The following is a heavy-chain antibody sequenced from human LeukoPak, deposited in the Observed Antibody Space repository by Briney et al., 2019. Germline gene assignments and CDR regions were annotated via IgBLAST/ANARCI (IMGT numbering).Heavy chain of an antibody. CDR1: GFTFSDYY. CDR2: ISSSAATI. J-gene: IGHJ4*02. D-gene: IGHD6-19*01. V-gene: IGHV3-11*04. CDR3: ARDCGWETYFDY. Sequence: GGSLRLSCAASGFTFSDYYMSWIRQAPGKGLEWVSYISSSAATIYYAGSVKGRFTISRDNAKKSLYLQMNSLRAEDTAVYYCARDCGWETYFDYWGQGTLVTVSS.